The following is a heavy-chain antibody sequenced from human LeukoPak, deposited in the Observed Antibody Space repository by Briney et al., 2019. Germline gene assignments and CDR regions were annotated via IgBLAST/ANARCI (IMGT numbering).Heavy chain of an antibody. D-gene: IGHD3-10*01. J-gene: IGHJ3*02. CDR1: GFTFSTFA. V-gene: IGHV3-23*01. CDR3: AQDISWFAFDI. CDR2: IFPSGGEI. Sequence: GGSLRLSCAASGFTFSTFAMIWVRQPPGKGLEWVSSIFPSGGEIHYADSVRGRFTISRDNSKSTLSLQMNSLRAEDTALYYCAQDISWFAFDIWGQGTMVTVSS.